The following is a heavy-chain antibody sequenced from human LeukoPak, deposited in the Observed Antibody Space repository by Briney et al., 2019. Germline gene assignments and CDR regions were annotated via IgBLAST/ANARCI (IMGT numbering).Heavy chain of an antibody. Sequence: SVKVSCKASGGTFSSYAISWVRQAPGQGLEWMGGIIPIFGTANYAQKFQGRVTITADESTSTAYMELSSLRSEDTAVYYCARDRRLQGDNWFDPWGQGTLVTVSS. CDR2: IIPIFGTA. J-gene: IGHJ5*02. CDR1: GGTFSSYA. D-gene: IGHD1-26*01. CDR3: ARDRRLQGDNWFDP. V-gene: IGHV1-69*01.